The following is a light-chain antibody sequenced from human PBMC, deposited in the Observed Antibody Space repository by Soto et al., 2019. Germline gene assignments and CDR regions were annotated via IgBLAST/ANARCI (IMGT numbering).Light chain of an antibody. CDR2: GAS. CDR3: QQYDSSPPT. J-gene: IGKJ1*01. CDR1: QSVNSNY. Sequence: EIVLTRSPGTLSLSPGERATLSCRASQSVNSNYLAWYQRKPGQAPRLLIYGASNRATDIPYRFSASGSGTDFTLTITRPEPEDFAVYYCQQYDSSPPTFGQGTKVEIK. V-gene: IGKV3-20*01.